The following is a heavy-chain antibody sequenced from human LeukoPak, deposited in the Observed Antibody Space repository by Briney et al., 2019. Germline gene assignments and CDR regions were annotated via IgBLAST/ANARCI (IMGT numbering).Heavy chain of an antibody. Sequence: SGGSLRLSCAASGFTFSSYSMNWVRQAPGKGLEWVSAISGSGGSTYYADSVKGRFTISRDNSKNTLYLQMNSLRAEDTAVYYCATRSSWRHYYYYYGMDVWGQGTTVTVSS. V-gene: IGHV3-23*01. CDR1: GFTFSSYS. CDR2: ISGSGGST. CDR3: ATRSSWRHYYYYYGMDV. D-gene: IGHD6-13*01. J-gene: IGHJ6*02.